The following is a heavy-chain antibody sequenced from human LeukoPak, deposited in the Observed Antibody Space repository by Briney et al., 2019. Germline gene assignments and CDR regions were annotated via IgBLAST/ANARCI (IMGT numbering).Heavy chain of an antibody. V-gene: IGHV1-69*13. CDR2: IIPIFGTT. J-gene: IGHJ2*01. CDR3: AKEFSRVWSYWYFDL. Sequence: SVKVSCKASGGTFSSYAISWVRQAPGQGLEWMGGIIPIFGTTNYAQKFQGRVTITADESTSTAYMELSSLRAEDTAVYYCAKEFSRVWSYWYFDLWGRGTLVTVSS. D-gene: IGHD2-15*01. CDR1: GGTFSSYA.